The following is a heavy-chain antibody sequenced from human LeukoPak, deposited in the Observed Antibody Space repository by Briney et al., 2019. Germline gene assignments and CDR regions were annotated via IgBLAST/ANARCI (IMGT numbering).Heavy chain of an antibody. D-gene: IGHD3-22*01. CDR2: ISSSGSTI. J-gene: IGHJ4*02. V-gene: IGHV3-48*03. CDR1: GFTFSSYE. CDR3: ASVPTYYYDGSGHHGPIDF. Sequence: GGSLRLSCAASGFTFSSYEMNWVRQAPGKGLEWVSYISSSGSTIYYADSVKGRFTISRDNAKNSLYLQMNSLRAEDTAVYYCASVPTYYYDGSGHHGPIDFWGQGTLVTVSS.